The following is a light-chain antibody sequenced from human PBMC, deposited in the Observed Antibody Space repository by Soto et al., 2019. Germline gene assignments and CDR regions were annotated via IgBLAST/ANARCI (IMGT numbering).Light chain of an antibody. Sequence: EIVLTQSPGTLSLSPGERATLSCRASQSVRSNLAWYQQKPGQAPRLLIYGASTRATGIPARFSGSGSGTEFTLAISSLQSEDFAVYYCQQYDNWPPVTFGGGTKVDIK. V-gene: IGKV3D-15*01. CDR1: QSVRSN. CDR3: QQYDNWPPVT. J-gene: IGKJ4*01. CDR2: GAS.